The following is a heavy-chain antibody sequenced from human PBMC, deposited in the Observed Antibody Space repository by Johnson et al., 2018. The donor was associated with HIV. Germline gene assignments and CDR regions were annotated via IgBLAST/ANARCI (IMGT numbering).Heavy chain of an antibody. Sequence: VQLVESGGGVVQPGRSLRLSCAASGFTFSSYAMHWVRQAPGKGLEWVSYISSSGTTIYYADSVKGRFTITRDNFKNSLYLQMNSLRAEDTAVYYCARVPSGTPSSIWGQGTKVTVS. V-gene: IGHV3-48*03. D-gene: IGHD1-1*01. J-gene: IGHJ3*02. CDR3: ARVPSGTPSSI. CDR2: ISSSGTTI. CDR1: GFTFSSYA.